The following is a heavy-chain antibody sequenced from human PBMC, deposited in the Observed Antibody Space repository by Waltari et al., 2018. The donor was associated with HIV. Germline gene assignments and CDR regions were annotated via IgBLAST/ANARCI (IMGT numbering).Heavy chain of an antibody. V-gene: IGHV4-59*01. CDR2: VYYNETI. CDR3: ARGQNSGSDKYYFDY. D-gene: IGHD3-10*01. J-gene: IGHJ4*02. CDR1: GVSINGYY. Sequence: QVQLQESGPRLVKPSETLSLTCTVSGVSINGYYWNWIRQSPGKRLHWIGYVYYNETINYKPTRKSRVTISIDTSKTQFSLKLSSVTAADTAFYFCARGQNSGSDKYYFDYWGQGTLVTVSS.